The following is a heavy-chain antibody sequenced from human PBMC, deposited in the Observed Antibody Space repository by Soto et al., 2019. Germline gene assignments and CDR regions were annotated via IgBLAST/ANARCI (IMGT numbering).Heavy chain of an antibody. CDR1: GFTFSRHA. Sequence: GGCLRLSCAASGFTFSRHAMSWVRQAPGKELEWVSSVSGSGGTTQYADSVKGRFTISRDNSKNTLYLQMNSLRAEGTALYYCVKGEDVIVGIVYAYWGQGTTVTVSS. V-gene: IGHV3-23*01. CDR3: VKGEDVIVGIVYAY. J-gene: IGHJ4*02. CDR2: VSGSGGTT. D-gene: IGHD1-26*01.